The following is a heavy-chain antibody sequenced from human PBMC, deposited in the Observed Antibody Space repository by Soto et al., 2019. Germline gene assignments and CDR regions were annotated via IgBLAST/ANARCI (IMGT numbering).Heavy chain of an antibody. CDR2: ISYDGSNK. V-gene: IGHV3-30*18. J-gene: IGHJ4*02. Sequence: QVQLVESGGGVVQPGRSLRLSCAASGFTFRSYGMHWVRQAPGKGLEWVAVISYDGSNKYYADSVKGRFTISGDNSKNTLYLQMNSLRAEDTAVYYCAKGASSGWYGQDFDYWGQGTLVTVSS. CDR1: GFTFRSYG. D-gene: IGHD6-19*01. CDR3: AKGASSGWYGQDFDY.